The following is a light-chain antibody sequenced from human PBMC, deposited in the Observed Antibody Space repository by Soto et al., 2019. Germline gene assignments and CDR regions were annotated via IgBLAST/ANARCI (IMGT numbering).Light chain of an antibody. CDR1: QSISSW. CDR2: KAS. V-gene: IGKV1-5*03. Sequence: DIQMTQSPSTLSASVGDRVTITCRASQSISSWLAWYQQKPGKAPKLLIYKASSLESGVPSRFSGSGSGTEFTLTISSLQPDDFATYYCQQYNSYSPEEFGQGTKVEIK. CDR3: QQYNSYSPEE. J-gene: IGKJ1*01.